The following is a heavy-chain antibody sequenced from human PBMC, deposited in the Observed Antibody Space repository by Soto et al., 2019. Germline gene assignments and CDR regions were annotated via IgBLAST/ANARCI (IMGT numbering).Heavy chain of an antibody. V-gene: IGHV1-69*13. CDR2: IIPIFGTA. CDR3: ARQYGDYVSAIDY. Sequence: VASVKVSCKASGGTFSSYAISWVRQAPGQGLEWMGGIIPIFGTANYAQKFQGRVTITADESTSTAYMELSSLRSEDTAVYYCARQYGDYVSAIDYWGQGTLVTVSS. J-gene: IGHJ4*02. CDR1: GGTFSSYA. D-gene: IGHD4-17*01.